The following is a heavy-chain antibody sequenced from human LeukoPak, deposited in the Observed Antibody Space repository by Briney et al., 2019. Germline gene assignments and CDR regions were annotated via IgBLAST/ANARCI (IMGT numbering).Heavy chain of an antibody. CDR3: ARVWFGGYNFDY. J-gene: IGHJ4*02. CDR1: GGSFSTYY. V-gene: IGHV4-34*01. D-gene: IGHD3-10*01. CDR2: IYYSGST. Sequence: SETLSLACAVYGGSFSTYYWTWIRQPPGKGLEWIGSIYYSGSTYYNPSLKSRVTISVDTSKNQFSLKLSSVTAADTAVYYCARVWFGGYNFDYWGQGTLVTVSS.